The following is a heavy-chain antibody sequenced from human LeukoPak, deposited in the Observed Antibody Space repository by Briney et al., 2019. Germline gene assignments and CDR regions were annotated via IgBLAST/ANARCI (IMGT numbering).Heavy chain of an antibody. Sequence: ASVKVSCKASGYTFTSYYMHWVRQAPGQGLEWMGIISPSGGSTSYAQKFQGRVTMTRDTSTSTVYMELSSLRSEDTAVYYCARASLDSYCSGGSCYSNWFDPWGQGTLVTVSS. CDR2: ISPSGGST. V-gene: IGHV1-46*01. CDR1: GYTFTSYY. CDR3: ARASLDSYCSGGSCYSNWFDP. J-gene: IGHJ5*02. D-gene: IGHD2-15*01.